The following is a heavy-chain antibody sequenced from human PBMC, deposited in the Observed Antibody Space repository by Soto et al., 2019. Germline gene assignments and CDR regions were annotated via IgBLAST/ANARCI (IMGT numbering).Heavy chain of an antibody. J-gene: IGHJ6*02. D-gene: IGHD3-9*01. V-gene: IGHV5-10-1*01. CDR1: GYSFTSYW. Sequence: PGESLKISCKGSGYSFTSYWISWVRQMPGKGLEWMGRIDPSDSYTNYSPSFQGHVTISADKSISTAYLQWSSLKASDTAMYYCASPSGAYYDILTGYYSRGSEGGYYYGMDVWGQGTTATVSS. CDR3: ASPSGAYYDILTGYYSRGSEGGYYYGMDV. CDR2: IDPSDSYT.